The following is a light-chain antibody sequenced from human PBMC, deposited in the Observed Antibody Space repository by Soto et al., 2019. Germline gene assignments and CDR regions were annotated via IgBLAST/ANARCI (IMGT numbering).Light chain of an antibody. CDR2: EVY. J-gene: IGLJ3*02. CDR3: ISYIPSTHTHWV. CDR1: NSDVGGYDR. Sequence: QSALTQPASVSGSPGQSITISCTGTNSDVGGYDRVSWYQHHPGKAPKLLIFEVYNRPSGISDRFSGSKSGDTASLTISGLQAEDEADYYCISYIPSTHTHWVFGGGTKLTVL. V-gene: IGLV2-14*01.